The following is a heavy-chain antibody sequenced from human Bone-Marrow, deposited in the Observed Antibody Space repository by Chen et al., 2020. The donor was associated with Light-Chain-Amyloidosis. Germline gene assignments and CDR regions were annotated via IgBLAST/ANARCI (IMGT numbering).Heavy chain of an antibody. Sequence: QVQLVQSGAEVKKPGSSVKVPCKASGGTFSSYAISWVRQAPGQGLEWMGRIILSLGIANYAQKFQGRVTFTAYKTTSTAYMGLGGLRSEDAAVYYCASGSPLVLSHRPVYGTDCWGQGTTVTGSS. D-gene: IGHD3-16*01. CDR2: IILSLGIA. V-gene: IGHV1-69*04. J-gene: IGHJ6*02. CDR3: ASGSPLVLSHRPVYGTDC. CDR1: GGTFSSYA.